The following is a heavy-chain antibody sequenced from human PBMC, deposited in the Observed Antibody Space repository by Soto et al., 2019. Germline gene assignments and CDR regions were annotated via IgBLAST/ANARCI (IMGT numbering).Heavy chain of an antibody. CDR1: GFTFSNYA. Sequence: QVQLVESGGGVVQPGRSLRLSCAASGFTFSNYAMHWVRQAPGKGLEWVAVISYDGSNKYYADSVKGRFTISRDNSKTKMYLQMNSLRAKDAAVYYCARGHSSSWYSVYYGMDVWGHGTTVTVSS. CDR2: ISYDGSNK. CDR3: ARGHSSSWYSVYYGMDV. D-gene: IGHD6-13*01. J-gene: IGHJ6*02. V-gene: IGHV3-30-3*01.